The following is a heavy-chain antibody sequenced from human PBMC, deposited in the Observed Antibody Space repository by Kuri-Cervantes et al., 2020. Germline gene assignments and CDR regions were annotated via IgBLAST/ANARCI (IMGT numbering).Heavy chain of an antibody. CDR1: GGTFSSYA. J-gene: IGHJ6*02. CDR2: IIPIFGTA. D-gene: IGHD3-10*01. CDR3: ARDLNYYGSGSYYDYYYYYGMDV. V-gene: IGHV1-69*13. Sequence: SVKVSCKASGGTFSSYAISWVRQAPGQGLEWMGGIIPIFGTANYAQKFQGRVTITADESTSTAYMELSSLRSEDTAVYYCARDLNYYGSGSYYDYYYYYGMDVWGRGTTVTVSS.